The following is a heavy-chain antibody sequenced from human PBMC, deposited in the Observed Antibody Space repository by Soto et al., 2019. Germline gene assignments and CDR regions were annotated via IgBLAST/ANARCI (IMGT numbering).Heavy chain of an antibody. CDR3: ARTYSSSWYYYYGMDV. Sequence: GGSLRLSCAASGVTCISYGMRWVRQATGKGLEWVAVISYDGSNKYYADSVKGRFTISRDNSKNTLYLQMNSLRAEDTAVYYCARTYSSSWYYYYGMDVWGQGTTVTVSS. D-gene: IGHD6-13*01. J-gene: IGHJ6*02. CDR1: GVTCISYG. V-gene: IGHV3-30*03. CDR2: ISYDGSNK.